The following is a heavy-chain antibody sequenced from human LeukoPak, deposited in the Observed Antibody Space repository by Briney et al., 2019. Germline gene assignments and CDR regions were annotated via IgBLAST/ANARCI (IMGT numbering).Heavy chain of an antibody. Sequence: GGSLRLSCAASGFTFSSYAMSWVRQAPGKGLEWVSAISGSGGSTYYADSVKGRFTIPRDNSKNTLYLQMNSLRAEDTAIYYCARDRRFGEYSDYWGQGTLVTVSS. CDR2: ISGSGGST. V-gene: IGHV3-23*01. CDR1: GFTFSSYA. J-gene: IGHJ4*02. D-gene: IGHD3-10*01. CDR3: ARDRRFGEYSDY.